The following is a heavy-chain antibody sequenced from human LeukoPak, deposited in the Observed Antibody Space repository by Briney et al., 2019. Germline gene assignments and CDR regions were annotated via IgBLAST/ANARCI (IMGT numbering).Heavy chain of an antibody. CDR3: ARLYDSSGYYWFDP. Sequence: GGSLRLSCAASGFTVSSNYMSWVRQAPGKGLEWVSVIYSGGSTYYADSVEGRFTISRDNSKNTLYLQMNSLRAEDTAVYYCARLYDSSGYYWFDPWGQGTLVTVSS. CDR2: IYSGGST. J-gene: IGHJ5*02. D-gene: IGHD3-22*01. V-gene: IGHV3-66*04. CDR1: GFTVSSNY.